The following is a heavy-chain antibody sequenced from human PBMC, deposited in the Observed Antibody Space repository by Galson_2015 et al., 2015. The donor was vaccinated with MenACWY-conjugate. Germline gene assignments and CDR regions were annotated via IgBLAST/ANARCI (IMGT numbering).Heavy chain of an antibody. J-gene: IGHJ4*02. CDR2: ISGSGGST. CDR3: AKDGGKAKAKGVGY. Sequence: SLRLSCAASGFTLSSYAMSWVRQAPGQGLEWVSAISGSGGSTYYADSVKGRFPISRDNSKNTLYLQMNSLRAEDTAVYYCAKDGGKAKAKGVGYWGQGSRVTVS. V-gene: IGHV3-23*01. D-gene: IGHD3-16*01. CDR1: GFTLSSYA.